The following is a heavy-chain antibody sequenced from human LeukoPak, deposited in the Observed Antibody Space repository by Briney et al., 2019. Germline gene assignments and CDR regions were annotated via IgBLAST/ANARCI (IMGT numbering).Heavy chain of an antibody. Sequence: QPGGSLRLSCAASGFSFSIYAMSWVRQAPGKGLEWVAVISYDGSNKYYADSVKGRFTISRDNSKNTLYLQMNSLRAEDTAVYYCAKDGGYSSSWYEDNWFDPWGQGTLVTVSS. CDR1: GFSFSIYA. J-gene: IGHJ5*02. D-gene: IGHD6-13*01. CDR3: AKDGGYSSSWYEDNWFDP. V-gene: IGHV3-30*18. CDR2: ISYDGSNK.